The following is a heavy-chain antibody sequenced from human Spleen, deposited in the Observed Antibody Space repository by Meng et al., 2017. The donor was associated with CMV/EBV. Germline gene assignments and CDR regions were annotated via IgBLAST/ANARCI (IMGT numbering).Heavy chain of an antibody. V-gene: IGHV1-18*01. Sequence: ASVKVSCKASGYIFTNYGISWVRQAPGQGLEWVGWISVYNGHTNYAQKLQGRVTMTTDTSTSTAYMELRSLRSDDTAIYYCARDGPMTTVTTGTLKDYWGQGTLVTVSS. J-gene: IGHJ4*02. CDR2: ISVYNGHT. CDR1: GYIFTNYG. CDR3: ARDGPMTTVTTGTLKDY. D-gene: IGHD4-17*01.